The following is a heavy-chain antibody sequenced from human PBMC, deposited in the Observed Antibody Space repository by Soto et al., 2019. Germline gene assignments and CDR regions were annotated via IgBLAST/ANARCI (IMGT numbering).Heavy chain of an antibody. D-gene: IGHD1-26*01. CDR3: SRSAASFGGPSYLGA. J-gene: IGHJ5*02. Sequence: PSETLSLTCGVHGGPFSGFFWIWIRQSPGKGLEWIGEFNPGGSTNYNPSLKSRLTISADRSTSQVSLRLTSVTAADAAVSFCSRSAASFGGPSYLGAWGQGTLVTVSS. CDR1: GGPFSGFF. V-gene: IGHV4-34*01. CDR2: FNPGGST.